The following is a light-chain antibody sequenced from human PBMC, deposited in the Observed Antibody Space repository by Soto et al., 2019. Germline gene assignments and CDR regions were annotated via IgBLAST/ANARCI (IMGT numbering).Light chain of an antibody. CDR1: QGINRW. V-gene: IGKV1-12*01. CDR3: QEYNSYTWT. Sequence: DVQMTQSPSSLYASIGDRVTITCRASQGINRWLAWYQQKPGKAPKLLIYSASSLQSGVPSRFSGSGSGTEFTLTISSLQPDDFASFYCQEYNSYTWTFGQGTKVDIK. CDR2: SAS. J-gene: IGKJ1*01.